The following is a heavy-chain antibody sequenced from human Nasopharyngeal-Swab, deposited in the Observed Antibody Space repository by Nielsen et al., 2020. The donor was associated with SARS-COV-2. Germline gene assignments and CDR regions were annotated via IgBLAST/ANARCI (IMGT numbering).Heavy chain of an antibody. D-gene: IGHD6-19*01. J-gene: IGHJ4*01. Sequence: SETLSLTCTVSGASISSSNYYWGWIRQPPGKGLEWIGTIYYSGNTYFNPSLKSRVTMSVDMSKHQFSLNLSSVTAADTALYYCARHSSGWSFDYWDHGTLVTVSS. CDR2: IYYSGNT. V-gene: IGHV4-39*01. CDR3: ARHSSGWSFDY. CDR1: GASISSSNYY.